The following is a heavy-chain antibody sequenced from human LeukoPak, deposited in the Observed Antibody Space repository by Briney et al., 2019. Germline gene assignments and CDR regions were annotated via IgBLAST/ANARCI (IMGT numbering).Heavy chain of an antibody. V-gene: IGHV4-59*01. D-gene: IGHD6-13*01. CDR3: ARVYSSSWYLGRDYYYYMDV. J-gene: IGHJ6*03. Sequence: SETLSLTCTVSGGSISSYYWSWIRQPPGKGLEWIGYIYYSGSTNYNPSLKSRVTISVDTSKNQFSLKLSSVTAADTAVYYCARVYSSSWYLGRDYYYYMDVWGKGTTVSVSS. CDR2: IYYSGST. CDR1: GGSISSYY.